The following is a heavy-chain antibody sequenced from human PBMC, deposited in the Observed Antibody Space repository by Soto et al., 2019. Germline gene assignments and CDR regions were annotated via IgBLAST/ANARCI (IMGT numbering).Heavy chain of an antibody. V-gene: IGHV1-69*01. Sequence: QVQLVQSGAEVKKPGSSVKVSCKASGGTFSSYAISWVRQAPGQGLEWRGGIIPIFGTANYAQKFQGRVKITADESTSTAYMELRSLRSEDTAVYYCARPIIAAAGTYGMDVWGQGTTVTVSS. CDR2: IIPIFGTA. CDR1: GGTFSSYA. D-gene: IGHD6-13*01. CDR3: ARPIIAAAGTYGMDV. J-gene: IGHJ6*02.